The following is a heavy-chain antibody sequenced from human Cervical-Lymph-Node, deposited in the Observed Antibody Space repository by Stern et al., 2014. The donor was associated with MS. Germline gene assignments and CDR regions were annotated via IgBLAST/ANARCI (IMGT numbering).Heavy chain of an antibody. V-gene: IGHV4-59*01. CDR1: GDSISDYY. D-gene: IGHD4-17*01. J-gene: IGHJ4*02. CDR3: ARWGTTVTFRTFDF. Sequence: QLQLQESGPGLVKPSETLSLTCAVSGDSISDYYWNWIRQPPGKGLEWIGYIYYGSPNFNPSLRSRAPLSVDTSKNQFSLKLTSVTPADTAIYYCARWGTTVTFRTFDFWGQGILVTVSS. CDR2: IYYGSP.